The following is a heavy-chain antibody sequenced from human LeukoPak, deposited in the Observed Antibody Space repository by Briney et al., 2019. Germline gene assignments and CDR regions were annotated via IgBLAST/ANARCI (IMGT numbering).Heavy chain of an antibody. CDR3: ARAPPPRGVPIDY. CDR1: GGSISSGSYY. D-gene: IGHD2-2*01. V-gene: IGHV4-61*02. Sequence: SETLSLTCTVSGGSISSGSYYWSWIRQPAGKGLEWIGRIYTSGSTNYNPSLKSRVTISVDTSKNQFSLKLSSVTAADTAVYYCARAPPPRGVPIDYWGQGTLVTVSS. CDR2: IYTSGST. J-gene: IGHJ4*02.